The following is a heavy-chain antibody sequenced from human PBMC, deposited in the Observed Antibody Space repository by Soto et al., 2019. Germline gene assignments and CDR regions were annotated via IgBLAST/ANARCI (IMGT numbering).Heavy chain of an antibody. CDR2: ISSSGSTI. CDR1: GFTFSSYE. J-gene: IGHJ4*02. D-gene: IGHD3-9*01. CDR3: ARGGTYDILTAEGLFDY. Sequence: LRLSCTASGFTFSSYEMNWVRQAQGKWLEWLSYISSSGSTIYYADSVQGRFTISRDNAKNSLYLQMNSLRAEDTAVYYCARGGTYDILTAEGLFDYWGQGTLVTVSS. V-gene: IGHV3-48*03.